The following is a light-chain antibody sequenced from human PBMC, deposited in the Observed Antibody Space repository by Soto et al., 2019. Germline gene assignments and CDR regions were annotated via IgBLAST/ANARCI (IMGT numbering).Light chain of an antibody. CDR3: CSYAGSSTLYV. Sequence: QSALTHTPSMSGSPGQSITISCTGTRRAVGSYNVVSWYQQHPGKAPKLMIYEGTKRPSGVSNRFSGSRSGNTASLTISGLQAEDEADYYCCSYAGSSTLYVFGTGTKVTVL. V-gene: IGLV2-23*01. J-gene: IGLJ1*01. CDR1: RRAVGSYNV. CDR2: EGT.